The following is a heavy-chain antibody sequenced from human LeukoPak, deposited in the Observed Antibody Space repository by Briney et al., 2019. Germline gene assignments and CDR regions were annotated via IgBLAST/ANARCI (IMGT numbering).Heavy chain of an antibody. V-gene: IGHV3-30*02. Sequence: PGGSLRLSCAASGFTFSTNGMHWVRQAPGKGLEWVAFIRYDGSNTQYADSVKGRFTISRDNSKNTLYLQMNSLRAEDTAVYYCARDLPGITVAGATEHWGQGTLVTVSS. CDR2: IRYDGSNT. CDR3: ARDLPGITVAGATEH. CDR1: GFTFSTNG. J-gene: IGHJ1*01. D-gene: IGHD6-19*01.